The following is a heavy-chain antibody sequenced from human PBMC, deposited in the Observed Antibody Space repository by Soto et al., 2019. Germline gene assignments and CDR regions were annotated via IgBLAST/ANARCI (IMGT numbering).Heavy chain of an antibody. V-gene: IGHV4-30-4*01. D-gene: IGHD2-2*01. J-gene: IGHJ5*02. CDR2: IYYSGST. CDR1: GGSISSGDYY. CDR3: ARKFLPDAILGSRFDT. Sequence: QVQLQESGPGLVKPSQTLSLTCTVSGGSISSGDYYWSWIRQPPGRGLEWIGYIYYSGSTYYNPSLKSRVTISIDTSKNQFSLKLSSVTAADTAVYYCARKFLPDAILGSRFDTWGQGTLVTVSS.